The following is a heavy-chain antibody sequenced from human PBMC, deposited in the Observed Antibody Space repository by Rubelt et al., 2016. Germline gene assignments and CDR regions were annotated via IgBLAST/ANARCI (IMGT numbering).Heavy chain of an antibody. Sequence: AASGFTFTTAGMTWIRQAPGKGLEWVSTIVYSGDSQYYADSVKGRFTISRDNTRNSLFLQMNSLRADDTAIYYCARGVRDSRRSYYYDYYMDVWGKGTTVTVSS. CDR1: GFTFTTAG. V-gene: IGHV3-21*01. CDR3: ARGVRDSRRSYYYDYYMDV. CDR2: IVYSGDSQ. J-gene: IGHJ6*03. D-gene: IGHD3/OR15-3a*01.